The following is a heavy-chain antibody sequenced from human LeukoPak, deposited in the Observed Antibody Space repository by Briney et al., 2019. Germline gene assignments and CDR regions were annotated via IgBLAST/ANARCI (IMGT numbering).Heavy chain of an antibody. CDR2: ISSSSSTI. D-gene: IGHD4-17*01. CDR1: GFTFSYYS. J-gene: IGHJ4*02. V-gene: IGHV3-48*02. CDR3: ARGENSVDYVFDY. Sequence: PGGSLRLSCAASGFTFSYYSMNRVRQAPGKGLEWVSYISSSSSTIYYADSVKGRFTISRDNAKNSLYLQMNSLRDEDTAVYYCARGENSVDYVFDYWGQGTLVTVSS.